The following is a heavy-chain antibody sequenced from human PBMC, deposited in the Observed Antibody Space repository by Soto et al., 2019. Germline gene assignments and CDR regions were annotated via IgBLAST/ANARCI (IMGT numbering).Heavy chain of an antibody. D-gene: IGHD6-6*01. CDR1: GYTFTSYG. CDR3: AGYSSSSGFYYGMDV. J-gene: IGHJ6*02. V-gene: IGHV1-18*01. CDR2: ISAYNGNT. Sequence: ASVKVSCKASGYTFTSYGISWVRQAPGQGLEWMGWISAYNGNTNYAQKLQGRVTMTTDTSTSTAYMELRSLRSDDTAVYYCAGYSSSSGFYYGMDVWGQGTTGTVSS.